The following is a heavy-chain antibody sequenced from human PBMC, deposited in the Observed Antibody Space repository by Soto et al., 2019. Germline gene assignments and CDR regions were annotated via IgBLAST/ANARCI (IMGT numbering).Heavy chain of an antibody. J-gene: IGHJ6*02. Sequence: SETLSLTCAVYGGSFSGYYWSWIRQPPGKGLEWIGEINHSGSTNSNPSLKSRVTISVDTSKNQFSLNLTSVTAADTAVYYCAGRWSYYYGMDVWGQGTTVTVYS. CDR1: GGSFSGYY. V-gene: IGHV4-34*01. D-gene: IGHD1-26*01. CDR3: AGRWSYYYGMDV. CDR2: INHSGST.